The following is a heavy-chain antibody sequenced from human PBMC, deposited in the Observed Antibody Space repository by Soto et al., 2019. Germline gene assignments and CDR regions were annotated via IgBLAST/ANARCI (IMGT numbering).Heavy chain of an antibody. D-gene: IGHD6-13*01. J-gene: IGHJ6*02. Sequence: ASVKVSCKASGYTFTGYYMHWVRQAPGQGLEWMGWINPNSGGTNYAQKFQGWVTMTRDTSISTAYMELSRLRSDDTAVYYCARHRVAAAGTHPYYSYAGMDVWGQGTTVTVSS. CDR1: GYTFTGYY. V-gene: IGHV1-2*04. CDR2: INPNSGGT. CDR3: ARHRVAAAGTHPYYSYAGMDV.